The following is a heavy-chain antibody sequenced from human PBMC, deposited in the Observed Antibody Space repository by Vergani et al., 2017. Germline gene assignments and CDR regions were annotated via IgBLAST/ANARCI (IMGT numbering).Heavy chain of an antibody. D-gene: IGHD6-19*01. CDR1: GFTFSSYG. CDR2: ISYDGSNK. J-gene: IGHJ4*02. V-gene: IGHV3-30*18. Sequence: QVQLVESGGGVVQPGRSLRLSCAASGFTFSSYGMHWVRQAPGKGLEWVAVISYDGSNKYYADSVKGRFTISRDNSKNTLYLQMNSLRAEDPAVYYCAKDHSSGWKQLGYWGQGTLVTVSS. CDR3: AKDHSSGWKQLGY.